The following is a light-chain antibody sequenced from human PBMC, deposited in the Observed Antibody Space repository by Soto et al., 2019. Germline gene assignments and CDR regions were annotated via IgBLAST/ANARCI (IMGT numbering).Light chain of an antibody. CDR2: EVS. J-gene: IGLJ1*01. CDR1: SSDVGDFNY. CDR3: SSYVRGDYDV. Sequence: QSALTQPLSASGSPGQSVTISCTGTSSDVGDFNYVSWYQQHPGKVPKLLIYEVSKRPSGVPDRFSGSKSGDTASLTVSGLQADDEADYYCSSYVRGDYDVFGTGTKLTVL. V-gene: IGLV2-8*01.